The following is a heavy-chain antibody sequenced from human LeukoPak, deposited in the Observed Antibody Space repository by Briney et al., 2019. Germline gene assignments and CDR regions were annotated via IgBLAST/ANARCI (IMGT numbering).Heavy chain of an antibody. D-gene: IGHD6-19*01. CDR1: GGSISNYY. CDR2: IYYSGST. CDR3: ARDNSSGWYLNYYYYMDV. Sequence: SETLSLTCTVSGGSISNYYWSWIRQPPGKGLEWIGYIYYSGSTNYNPSLKSRVTISVDTSKNQFSLKLSSVTAADTAVYYCARDNSSGWYLNYYYYMDVWGKGTTVTVSS. J-gene: IGHJ6*03. V-gene: IGHV4-59*12.